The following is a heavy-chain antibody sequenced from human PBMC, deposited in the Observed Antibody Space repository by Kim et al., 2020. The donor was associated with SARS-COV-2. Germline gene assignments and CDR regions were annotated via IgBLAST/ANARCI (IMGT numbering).Heavy chain of an antibody. J-gene: IGHJ4*02. CDR2: ISYDGGSK. D-gene: IGHD3-16*01. CDR3: AKEVHPWGTTSPSQYFDY. CDR1: GFTFSSYG. V-gene: IGHV3-30*18. Sequence: GGSLRLSCAAAGFTFSSYGMHWVRQAPGKGLEWVSVISYDGGSKYYGDSVKGRFTISRDNSDYTLNLQMSSLRVEDTGVYYCAKEVHPWGTTSPSQYFDYWGRGTLVSVSS.